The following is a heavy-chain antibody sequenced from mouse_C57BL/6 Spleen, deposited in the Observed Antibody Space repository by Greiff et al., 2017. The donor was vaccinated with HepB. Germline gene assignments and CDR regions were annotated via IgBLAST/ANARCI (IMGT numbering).Heavy chain of an antibody. CDR3: AREGGYRFAY. CDR1: GYSITSGYY. Sequence: EVQLVESGPGLVKPSQSLSLTCSVTGYSITSGYYWNWIRQFPGNKLEWMGYISYDGSNNYNPSLKNRISITRDTSKNHFFLKLNSVTTEDTATYYCAREGGYRFAYWGQGTLVTVSA. V-gene: IGHV3-6*01. J-gene: IGHJ3*01. CDR2: ISYDGSN. D-gene: IGHD3-2*02.